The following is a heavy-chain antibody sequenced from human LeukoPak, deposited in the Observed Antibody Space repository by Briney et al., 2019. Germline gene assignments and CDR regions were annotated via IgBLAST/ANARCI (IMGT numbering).Heavy chain of an antibody. V-gene: IGHV4-38-2*02. CDR2: IYHSGST. Sequence: PSETLSLTCTVSGYSISSGYFWGWIRQPPGKGLEWIGTIYHSGSTYYNPSLKSRVTISVDTSKNQFSLKLSSVTAADTAVYYCVRYDSSGYYLDYRGQGTLVTVSS. D-gene: IGHD3-22*01. CDR3: VRYDSSGYYLDY. J-gene: IGHJ4*02. CDR1: GYSISSGYF.